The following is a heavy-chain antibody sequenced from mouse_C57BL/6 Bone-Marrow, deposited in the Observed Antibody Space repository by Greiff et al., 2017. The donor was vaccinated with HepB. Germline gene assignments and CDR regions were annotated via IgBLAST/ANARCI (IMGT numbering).Heavy chain of an antibody. Sequence: EVMLVESGGGLVKPGGSLKLSCAASGFTFSSYAMSWVRQTPEKRLEWVATISDGGSYTYYPDNVKGRFTISRDNAMNNLYLQMSHLKSEDTAMYYCARLLSWFAYWGQGTLVTVSA. CDR3: ARLLSWFAY. V-gene: IGHV5-4*03. CDR2: ISDGGSYT. J-gene: IGHJ3*01. CDR1: GFTFSSYA.